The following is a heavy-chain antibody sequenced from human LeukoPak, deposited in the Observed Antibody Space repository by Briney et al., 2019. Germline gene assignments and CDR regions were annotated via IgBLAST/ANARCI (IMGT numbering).Heavy chain of an antibody. CDR2: IRSDGSNK. Sequence: GGSLRLSCAASGFTFSGYGMHWVRQAPGKGLEWVAFIRSDGSNKYYAVSVKGRFTISRDNAKNSLYLQMNSLRAEDTAVYYCARVEMATITDAFDIWGQGTMVTVSS. J-gene: IGHJ3*02. D-gene: IGHD5-24*01. V-gene: IGHV3-30*02. CDR3: ARVEMATITDAFDI. CDR1: GFTFSGYG.